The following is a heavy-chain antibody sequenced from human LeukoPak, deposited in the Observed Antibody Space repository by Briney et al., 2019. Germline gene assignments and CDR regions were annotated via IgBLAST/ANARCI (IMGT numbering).Heavy chain of an antibody. Sequence: GESLKISCKGSGYSFTSYWISWVRQMPGKGLEWMGRIDPTDSYTNYSPSFQGHVTISADKSISTAYLQWSSLKASDTAMYYCARHNPESYYYYGMDVWGQGTTVTVSS. CDR3: ARHNPESYYYYGMDV. D-gene: IGHD1-14*01. CDR2: IDPTDSYT. V-gene: IGHV5-10-1*01. CDR1: GYSFTSYW. J-gene: IGHJ6*02.